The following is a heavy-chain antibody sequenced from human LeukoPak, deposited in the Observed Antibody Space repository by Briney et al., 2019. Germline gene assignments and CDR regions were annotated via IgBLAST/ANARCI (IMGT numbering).Heavy chain of an antibody. J-gene: IGHJ4*02. D-gene: IGHD3-3*01. CDR2: IKQDGSEK. V-gene: IGHV3-7*01. CDR3: ARREVDYDFWSGYYQSSLDY. Sequence: SGGSLRLSCVASGFTFSSYWMSWVRQAPGKGLEWVANIKQDGSEKYYVDSVKGRFTISRDNAKNSLYLQMNSLRAEDTAVYYCARREVDYDFWSGYYQSSLDYWGQGTLVTVSS. CDR1: GFTFSSYW.